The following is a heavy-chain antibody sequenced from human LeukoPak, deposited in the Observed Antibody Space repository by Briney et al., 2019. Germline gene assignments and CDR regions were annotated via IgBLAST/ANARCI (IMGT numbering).Heavy chain of an antibody. J-gene: IGHJ4*02. Sequence: GGSLRLSCAASGFTFSSYGMSWVRQAPGKGLEWVSAISGSGGSTYYADSVKGRFTISRDNSKNTLYLQMNSLRAEDTAVYYCTTEGVLGEYYYGSGSYYYWGQGTLVTVSS. D-gene: IGHD3-10*01. CDR3: TTEGVLGEYYYGSGSYYY. CDR2: ISGSGGST. V-gene: IGHV3-23*01. CDR1: GFTFSSYG.